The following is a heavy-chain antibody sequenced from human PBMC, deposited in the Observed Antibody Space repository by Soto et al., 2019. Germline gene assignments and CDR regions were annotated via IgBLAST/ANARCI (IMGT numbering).Heavy chain of an antibody. J-gene: IGHJ4*02. Sequence: EVQLVESGGRLVKPGGSLRLSCAASGFSFSNDWMSWVRQAPGQGLEWVGRIKSKTDGGTIDYAAPMKGRFTISRDDSQGTLYLQMDSRKTEDTAGYYCTTVRRGDYLYFGYWGQGTLVTVS. D-gene: IGHD2-21*01. CDR2: IKSKTDGGTI. CDR1: GFSFSNDW. CDR3: TTVRRGDYLYFGY. V-gene: IGHV3-15*01.